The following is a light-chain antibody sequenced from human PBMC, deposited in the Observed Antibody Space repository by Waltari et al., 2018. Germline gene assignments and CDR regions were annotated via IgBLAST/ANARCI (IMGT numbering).Light chain of an antibody. V-gene: IGLV1-44*01. Sequence: QSVLTQSPSASGTSGQRVTISCSGSSSNIGRDIVNWYRHLPGTAPELLIYNNNQRPSGVPDRFSGSKSGTSASLAISGLQSEDEADYYCAAWDSRLNGEVFGGGTKLTVL. CDR2: NNN. CDR1: SSNIGRDI. CDR3: AAWDSRLNGEV. J-gene: IGLJ2*01.